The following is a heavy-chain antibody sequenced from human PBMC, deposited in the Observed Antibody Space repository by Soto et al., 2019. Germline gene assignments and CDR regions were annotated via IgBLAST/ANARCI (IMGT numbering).Heavy chain of an antibody. CDR3: ARAGQHCSGLLYYYYYMDV. CDR2: ISSSSSYI. Sequence: EVQLVEAGGGLVKPGGSLRLSCAASGFTFSSYSMNWVRQAPGKGLEWVSSISSSSSYIYYADSVKGRFTISRDNARNSLYLQMNRLRAEDTAVYDCARAGQHCSGLLYYYYYMDVWGKGTTVTVYS. J-gene: IGHJ6*03. V-gene: IGHV3-21*01. CDR1: GFTFSSYS. D-gene: IGHD2-15*01.